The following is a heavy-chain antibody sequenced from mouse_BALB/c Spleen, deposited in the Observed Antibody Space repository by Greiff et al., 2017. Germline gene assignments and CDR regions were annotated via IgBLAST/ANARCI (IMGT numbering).Heavy chain of an antibody. D-gene: IGHD2-14*01. CDR2: INPSTGYT. Sequence: QVQLQQSGAELVRPGASVKISCKAFGYTFTNHHINWVKQRPGQGLEWIGYINPSTGYTEYNQKFKDKATLTADKSSSTAYMQLSSLTSEDSAVYYCARRNYRYDYYAMDYWGQGTSVTVSS. CDR1: GYTFTNHH. CDR3: ARRNYRYDYYAMDY. V-gene: IGHV1-4*01. J-gene: IGHJ4*01.